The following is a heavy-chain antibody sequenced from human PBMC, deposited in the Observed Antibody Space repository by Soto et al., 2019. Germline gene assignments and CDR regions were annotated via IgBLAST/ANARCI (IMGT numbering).Heavy chain of an antibody. CDR3: ARLAPIKLSGLSYSYHYIGV. Sequence: SETLSLTCTVSGGSISSSSYYWGWIRQPPGKGLEWIGSIYYSGSTYYNPSLKSRVTISVDPSQNQFSLTLSSVTAADTAVYYCARLAPIKLSGLSYSYHYIGVWGKGTTVTVSS. CDR2: IYYSGST. CDR1: GGSISSSSYY. D-gene: IGHD2-15*01. J-gene: IGHJ6*03. V-gene: IGHV4-39*07.